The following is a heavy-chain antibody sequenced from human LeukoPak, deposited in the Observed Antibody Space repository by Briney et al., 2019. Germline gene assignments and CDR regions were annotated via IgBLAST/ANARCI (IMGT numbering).Heavy chain of an antibody. CDR1: GGSISSSNYY. V-gene: IGHV4-39*07. Sequence: PSETLSLTCTVSGGSISSSNYYWGWVRQPPGKGLEWIGSIYYSGSTYYNPSLKSRVTISVDTSKNQFSLKLSSVTAADTAVYYCARDVGGGSTFDYWGQGTLVTVSS. D-gene: IGHD2-2*01. J-gene: IGHJ4*02. CDR3: ARDVGGGSTFDY. CDR2: IYYSGST.